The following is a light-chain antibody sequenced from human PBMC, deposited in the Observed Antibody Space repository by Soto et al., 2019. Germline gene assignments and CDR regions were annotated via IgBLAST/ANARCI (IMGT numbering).Light chain of an antibody. CDR3: QLYGIAPPGIT. CDR1: ETISSSY. Sequence: EIVLTQSPGTLSLSTGARATLSCRASETISSSYLAWYQHKRGQAPRLVIYDASTRATGIPDRFSGSGSGTDFILTIGRVVLEDLAVDFCQLYGIAPPGITFGQGTRLEIK. J-gene: IGKJ5*01. V-gene: IGKV3-20*01. CDR2: DAS.